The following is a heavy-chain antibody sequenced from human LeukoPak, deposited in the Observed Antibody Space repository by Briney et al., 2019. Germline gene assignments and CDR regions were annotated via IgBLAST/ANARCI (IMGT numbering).Heavy chain of an antibody. Sequence: GGSLRLSCVSYGFNFGNHGMHWVRQAPGKGLYWVGVISQDGNSKYYGDSVKGRFTISRYNSRNTLYLQMNSLRGEDTAVYYCARDKQWLVYGLDVWGQGTTVTVSS. CDR3: ARDKQWLVYGLDV. D-gene: IGHD6-19*01. CDR2: ISQDGNSK. J-gene: IGHJ6*02. CDR1: GFNFGNHG. V-gene: IGHV3-30*03.